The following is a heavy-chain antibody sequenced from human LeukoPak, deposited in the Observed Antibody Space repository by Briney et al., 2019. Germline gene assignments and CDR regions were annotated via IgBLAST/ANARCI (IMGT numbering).Heavy chain of an antibody. V-gene: IGHV4-59*12. CDR3: AREFISSSWFDP. Sequence: TTSETLSLTCTVSGGSISSYYWSWIRQPPGKGLEWIGYIYYSGSTNYNPSLKSRVTISVDTSKNQFSLKLSSVTAADTAVYYCAREFISSSWFDPWGQGTLVTVSS. J-gene: IGHJ5*02. CDR1: GGSISSYY. D-gene: IGHD2-2*01. CDR2: IYYSGST.